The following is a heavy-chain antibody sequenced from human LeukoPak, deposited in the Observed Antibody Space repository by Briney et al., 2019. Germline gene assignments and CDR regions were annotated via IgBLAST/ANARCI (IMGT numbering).Heavy chain of an antibody. Sequence: GASVTLSFTGSGAAFTIYTISWVRHGHGQGLGWMWLIITILGIANYAQKCQGRVTISGDKSTSTACMELSSLRSEYTAVDHCARARPPTALGGVAAKDAFDSWGQGTMVTVSS. CDR3: ARARPPTALGGVAAKDAFDS. CDR1: GAAFTIYT. CDR2: IITILGIA. D-gene: IGHD2-15*01. J-gene: IGHJ3*02. V-gene: IGHV1-69*02.